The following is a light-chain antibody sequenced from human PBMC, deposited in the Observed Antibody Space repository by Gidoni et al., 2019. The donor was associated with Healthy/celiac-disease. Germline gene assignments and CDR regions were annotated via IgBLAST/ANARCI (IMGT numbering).Light chain of an antibody. J-gene: IGKJ4*01. Sequence: DIVLTQSPATLSLSPGKRATLSCRASQSVSSYLAWYQQKPGQAPRLLIYDASNRATGIPARFSGSGSGTDFTLTISSLEPEDFAVYYCQQRSNWPRGLTFXGXTKVEIK. CDR3: QQRSNWPRGLT. CDR2: DAS. CDR1: QSVSSY. V-gene: IGKV3-11*01.